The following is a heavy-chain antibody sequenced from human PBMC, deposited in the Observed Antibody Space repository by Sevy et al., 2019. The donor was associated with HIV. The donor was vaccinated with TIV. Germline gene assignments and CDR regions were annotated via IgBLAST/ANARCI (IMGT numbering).Heavy chain of an antibody. Sequence: GGSLRLSCAASGFTFSSYSMNWVRQAPGKGLEWVSYISSSSSTIYYADSEKGRFTISRDNAKNSLYLQMNSLRDEDTAVYYCARGRCGGDCFRDAFDIWGQGTMVTVSS. CDR1: GFTFSSYS. CDR3: ARGRCGGDCFRDAFDI. CDR2: ISSSSSTI. V-gene: IGHV3-48*02. J-gene: IGHJ3*02. D-gene: IGHD2-21*02.